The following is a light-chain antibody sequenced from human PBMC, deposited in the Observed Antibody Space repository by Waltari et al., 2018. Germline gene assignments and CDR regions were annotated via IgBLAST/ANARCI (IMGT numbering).Light chain of an antibody. CDR2: HVS. CDR1: RSEVGTHNN. Sequence: QSALTQPASVSGSPGQPINTSCTGTRSEVGTHNNVSWYQQRPGKAPDLIIFHVSNRPSWVSIRFSVSKSGNAASLTISGLQAEAEADYYCNSYTNSGTYVFGSGTKVTVL. J-gene: IGLJ1*01. CDR3: NSYTNSGTYV. V-gene: IGLV2-14*03.